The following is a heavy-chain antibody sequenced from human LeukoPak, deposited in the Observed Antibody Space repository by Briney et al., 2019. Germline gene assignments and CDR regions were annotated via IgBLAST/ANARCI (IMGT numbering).Heavy chain of an antibody. CDR1: GVTVSSNY. J-gene: IGHJ4*02. CDR2: IYSGGST. Sequence: GSLRLSCAASGVTVSSNYMSWVRQAPGKGLEWVSGIYSGGSTYYADSVKGRFTISRDNSKNTLYLQMNSLRAEDTAVYYCAREIGYTYYYDSSGWFDYWGQGTLVTVSS. V-gene: IGHV3-53*01. CDR3: AREIGYTYYYDSSGWFDY. D-gene: IGHD3-22*01.